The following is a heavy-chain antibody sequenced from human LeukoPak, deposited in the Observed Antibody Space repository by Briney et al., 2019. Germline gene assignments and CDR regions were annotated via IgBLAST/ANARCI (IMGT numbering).Heavy chain of an antibody. V-gene: IGHV4-34*01. Sequence: SETLSLTCAVYGGSFSGYYWSWIRQPPGKGLEWIGEINHSGSTNYNPSLKSRVTISVDTSKNQFSLKLSSVTAADTAVYYCARQTRVRFITTGLGFFAGYWGQGTLVTVSS. CDR3: ARQTRVRFITTGLGFFAGY. CDR2: INHSGST. J-gene: IGHJ4*02. CDR1: GGSFSGYY. D-gene: IGHD3-22*01.